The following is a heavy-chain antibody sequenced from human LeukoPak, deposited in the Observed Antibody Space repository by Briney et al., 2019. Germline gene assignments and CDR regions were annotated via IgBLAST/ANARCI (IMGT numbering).Heavy chain of an antibody. D-gene: IGHD3-10*01. V-gene: IGHV3-30*18. Sequence: GGSLRLSCAASGSTFSSYGMHWVRQAPGKGLEWVAVISYDGSNEDYADSVRGRFTISRDNSKNTLYLQMNSLRAEDTAVYYCAKPSTMVRGVVGYYFDSWGQGTLVTVSS. J-gene: IGHJ4*02. CDR3: AKPSTMVRGVVGYYFDS. CDR1: GSTFSSYG. CDR2: ISYDGSNE.